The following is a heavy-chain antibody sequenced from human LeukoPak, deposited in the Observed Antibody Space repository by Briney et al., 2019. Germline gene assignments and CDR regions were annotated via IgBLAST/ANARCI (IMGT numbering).Heavy chain of an antibody. Sequence: PGGSLRLSCAASGFTFSSYGMSWVRQAPGKGLEWVSAISGSGGSTYYADSVKGRFTISRDNSKNTLYLQMNSLRAEDTAVYYCARAVGVGYTMLDPWGQGTLVTVSS. CDR2: ISGSGGST. D-gene: IGHD2-15*01. CDR3: ARAVGVGYTMLDP. J-gene: IGHJ5*02. CDR1: GFTFSSYG. V-gene: IGHV3-23*01.